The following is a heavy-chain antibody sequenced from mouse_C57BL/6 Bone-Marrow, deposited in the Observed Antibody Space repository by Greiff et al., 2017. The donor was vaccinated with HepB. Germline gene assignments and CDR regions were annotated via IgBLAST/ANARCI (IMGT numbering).Heavy chain of an antibody. D-gene: IGHD1-1*01. CDR2: INPYNGGT. J-gene: IGHJ2*01. CDR3: ARKGSSYEGEIDY. V-gene: IGHV1-19*01. Sequence: VHVKQSGPVLVKPGASVKMSCKASGYTFTDYYMNWVKQSHGKSLEWIGVINPYNGGTSYNQKFKGKATLTVDKSSSTAYMELNSLTSEDSAVYYCARKGSSYEGEIDYWGQGTTLTVSS. CDR1: GYTFTDYY.